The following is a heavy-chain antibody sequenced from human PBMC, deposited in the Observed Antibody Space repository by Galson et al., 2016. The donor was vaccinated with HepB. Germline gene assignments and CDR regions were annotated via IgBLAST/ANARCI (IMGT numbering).Heavy chain of an antibody. CDR2: LDESGSP. Sequence: TLSLTCTVPGGSISSATNYWSWIRQPAGKGLEYIGRLDESGSPHYNPSLRGRLTMSLDTSKNQFALKLNSVTAADTAVYFCARETRHEVGALDCWGRGTQVTVSS. J-gene: IGHJ4*02. D-gene: IGHD1-26*01. CDR1: GGSISSATNY. V-gene: IGHV4-61*02. CDR3: ARETRHEVGALDC.